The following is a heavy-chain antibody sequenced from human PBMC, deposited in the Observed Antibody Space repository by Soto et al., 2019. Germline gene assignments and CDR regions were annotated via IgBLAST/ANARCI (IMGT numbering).Heavy chain of an antibody. J-gene: IGHJ4*02. CDR1: GYSFTNYW. CDR2: IYPRDSDT. V-gene: IGHV5-51*01. Sequence: GESLKISCKGSGYSFTNYWIAWVRQMPGKGLEWMGIIYPRDSDTEYSPSFQGQVTISADRSISTAYLQWSSLKASDTAMYYCARGILTGPNTTRIDYWGQGTLVTAPQ. D-gene: IGHD3-9*01. CDR3: ARGILTGPNTTRIDY.